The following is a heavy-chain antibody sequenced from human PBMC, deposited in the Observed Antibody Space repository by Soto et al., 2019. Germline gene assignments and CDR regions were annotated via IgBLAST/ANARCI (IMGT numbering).Heavy chain of an antibody. CDR2: ISGSGGST. CDR3: AKAIARIFYFDY. D-gene: IGHD6-13*01. J-gene: IGHJ4*02. CDR1: GFTFSSYA. Sequence: GGSLRLSCAASGFTFSSYAMSWVRPAPGQGLEWVSAISGSGGSTYYADSVKGRLTISRDNSKNTLYLQMNSLRAEDTAVYYCAKAIARIFYFDYWGQGTLVTVSS. V-gene: IGHV3-23*01.